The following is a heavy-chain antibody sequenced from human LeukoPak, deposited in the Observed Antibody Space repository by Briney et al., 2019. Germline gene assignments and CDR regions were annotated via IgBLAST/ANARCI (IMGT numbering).Heavy chain of an antibody. J-gene: IGHJ4*02. CDR2: ISYDGSNK. Sequence: PGGSLRLSCAASGFTFSSYAMHWVRQAPGKGLEWVAVISYDGSNKYYADSVKGRFTISRDNSKNTLYLQMNSLRAADTAVYYCARDEPHDYWGQGTLVTVSS. CDR3: ARDEPHDY. V-gene: IGHV3-30*04. CDR1: GFTFSSYA.